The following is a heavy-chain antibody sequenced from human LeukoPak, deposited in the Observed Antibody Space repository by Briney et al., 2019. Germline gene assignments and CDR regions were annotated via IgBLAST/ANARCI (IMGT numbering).Heavy chain of an antibody. CDR2: IYYSGST. J-gene: IGHJ5*02. CDR1: GGSISSYY. V-gene: IGHV4-59*08. CDR3: ARRMYYYDSSGYGGYWLDP. Sequence: SETLSLTCTVSGGSISSYYWSWVRQPPGKGLEWIGYIYYSGSTNYNPSLKSRVTISVDTSKNQFSLKLSSVTAADTAVYYCARRMYYYDSSGYGGYWLDPWGQGTLVTVSS. D-gene: IGHD3-22*01.